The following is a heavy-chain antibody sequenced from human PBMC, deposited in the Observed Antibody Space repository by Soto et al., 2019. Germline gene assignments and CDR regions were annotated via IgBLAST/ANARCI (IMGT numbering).Heavy chain of an antibody. V-gene: IGHV3-66*01. Sequence: EVQLVESGGGLVQHGGSLKLSCAASGFTGNGHYMSWVRQAPGKGLEWVSVIYSGGSTYYANSVTGRFTISSDNSRNTVYLQMTSLRAEDTAVYYCARARTISDYRSSAALGLWGQGTLVSVSS. CDR1: GFTGNGHY. CDR3: ARARTISDYRSSAALGL. CDR2: IYSGGST. J-gene: IGHJ4*02. D-gene: IGHD3-3*01.